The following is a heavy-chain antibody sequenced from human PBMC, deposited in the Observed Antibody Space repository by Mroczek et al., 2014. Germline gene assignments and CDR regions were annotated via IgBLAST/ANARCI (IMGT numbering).Heavy chain of an antibody. CDR3: ARLGEYCSSTSCYTADY. Sequence: QVQRAAWGGRTVVSLPRPCPSPALSMVVVHGYYWSWIASPRKGLEWIGKSIIWKHQLQPSLKSRVTISVDTSKNQFSLKLSSVTAADTAVYYCARLGEYCSSTSCYTADYWGQGTLVTVSS. J-gene: IGHJ4*02. D-gene: IGHD2-2*02. V-gene: IGHV4-34*01. CDR2: SIIWKH. CDR1: VVVHGYY.